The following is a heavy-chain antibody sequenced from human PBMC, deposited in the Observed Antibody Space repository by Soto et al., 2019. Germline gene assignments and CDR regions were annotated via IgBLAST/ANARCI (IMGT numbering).Heavy chain of an antibody. CDR2: VYYSGTT. CDR1: GGSISSSNYY. J-gene: IGHJ3*02. V-gene: IGHV4-39*01. Sequence: PSETLSLTCTVSGGSISSSNYYWVWIRQPPGKGLECIGSVYYSGTTYYNSSLKSRVTISVDTSKKQFSLKLSSVTAADTAVYYCARHKGFNAFDIWGQGTMVTVSS. CDR3: ARHKGFNAFDI. D-gene: IGHD3-10*01.